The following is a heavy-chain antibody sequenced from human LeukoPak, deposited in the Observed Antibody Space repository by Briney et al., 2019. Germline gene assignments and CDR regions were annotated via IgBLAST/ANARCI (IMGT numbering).Heavy chain of an antibody. D-gene: IGHD3-10*01. V-gene: IGHV6-1*01. J-gene: IGHJ6*02. CDR3: ARTPSRVRGVDYYGMDV. CDR2: TYYSSKWYN. Sequence: SQTLPLTCPISGHSVTSKTAAWNWIRQSPLKALEWLGTTYYSSKWYNDYAVSVTSRIPISPATSKTQFSLQLNSVTPEDTAVYYCARTPSRVRGVDYYGMDVWGQGTTVTVSS. CDR1: GHSVTSKTAA.